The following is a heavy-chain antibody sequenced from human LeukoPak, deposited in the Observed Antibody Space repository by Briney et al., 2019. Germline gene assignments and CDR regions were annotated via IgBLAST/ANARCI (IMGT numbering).Heavy chain of an antibody. CDR1: GFTFNSYA. V-gene: IGHV3-23*01. CDR2: ISGSGGSI. CDR3: AKDLDIVATITGN. Sequence: HPGGSLRLSCAASGFTFNSYAMSWVRQAPGKGLEWVSAISGSGGSIYYADSVKGRFTISRDNSKNTLYLQMNSLRAEDTAVYYCAKDLDIVATITGNWGQGTLVTVSS. J-gene: IGHJ4*02. D-gene: IGHD5-12*01.